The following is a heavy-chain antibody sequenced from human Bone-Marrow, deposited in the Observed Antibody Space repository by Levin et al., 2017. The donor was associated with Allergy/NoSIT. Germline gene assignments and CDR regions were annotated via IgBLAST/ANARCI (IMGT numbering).Heavy chain of an antibody. CDR3: AKDQDVDTAMATDYYYYYGMDV. J-gene: IGHJ6*02. CDR2: ISYDGSNK. V-gene: IGHV3-30*18. Sequence: PGESLKISCAASGFTFSSYGMHWVRQAPGKGLEWVAVISYDGSNKYYADSVKGRFTISRDNSKNTLYLQMNSLRAEDTAVYYCAKDQDVDTAMATDYYYYYGMDVWGQGTTVTVSS. D-gene: IGHD5-18*01. CDR1: GFTFSSYG.